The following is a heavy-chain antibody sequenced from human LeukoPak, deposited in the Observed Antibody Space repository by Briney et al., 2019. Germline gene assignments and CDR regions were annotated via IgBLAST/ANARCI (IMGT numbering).Heavy chain of an antibody. CDR3: ARGFQAAAGSLYYYYGMDV. Sequence: PGGSLRLSCAASGFTFSSYAMHWVRQAPGKGLEWVAVISYDGSNKYYAGSVKGRFTISRDNSKNTLYLQMNSLRAEDTAVYYCARGFQAAAGSLYYYYGMDVWGQGTTVTVSS. CDR2: ISYDGSNK. V-gene: IGHV3-30-3*01. J-gene: IGHJ6*02. CDR1: GFTFSSYA. D-gene: IGHD6-13*01.